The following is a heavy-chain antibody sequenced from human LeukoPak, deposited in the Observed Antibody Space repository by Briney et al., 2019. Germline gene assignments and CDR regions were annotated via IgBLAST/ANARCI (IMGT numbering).Heavy chain of an antibody. D-gene: IGHD3-16*01. Sequence: GGSLRLSCAASGFTFSSYEMNWVRQAPGKGLEWLASIKRDGTDKYYVDSVKGRFTISKDNAKNSLYLQMNSLRAEDTAVYYCARSAGIEGGAFDIWGQGTMVTVSS. J-gene: IGHJ3*02. CDR3: ARSAGIEGGAFDI. CDR2: IKRDGTDK. CDR1: GFTFSSYE. V-gene: IGHV3-7*01.